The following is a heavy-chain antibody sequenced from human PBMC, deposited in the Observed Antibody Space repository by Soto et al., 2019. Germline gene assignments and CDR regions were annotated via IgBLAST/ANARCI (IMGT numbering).Heavy chain of an antibody. D-gene: IGHD6-13*01. V-gene: IGHV4-4*02. CDR3: ANRDTSRVY. CDR1: GFSISSHDW. J-gene: IGHJ4*02. CDR2: SHQSGST. Sequence: VQLQESGPGLVKPSGTLSLTCAVSGFSISSHDWWTWVRQPPGKGLERIGESHQSGSTNSNSSPXRRATISVAKSKNQLSLNLSSVTVADPAVYYCANRDTSRVYWGQGTLVTVSS.